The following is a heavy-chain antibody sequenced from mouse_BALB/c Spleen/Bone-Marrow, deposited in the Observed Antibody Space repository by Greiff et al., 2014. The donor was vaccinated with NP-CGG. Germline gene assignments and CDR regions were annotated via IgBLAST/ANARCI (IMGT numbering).Heavy chain of an antibody. V-gene: IGHV5-4*02. D-gene: IGHD1-1*02. J-gene: IGHJ4*01. CDR1: GFTLSDYY. CDR3: ARSGEKYGAMDY. Sequence: EVMLVESGGGLVKPGGSLKLSCTASGFTLSDYYMYWVRQTPEKRLEWVAAISDGGNYTFNPDSVKGRFTISRENAKNNLYLQMSSLKSEDTAMYYCARSGEKYGAMDYWGQGTSVTVSS. CDR2: ISDGGNYT.